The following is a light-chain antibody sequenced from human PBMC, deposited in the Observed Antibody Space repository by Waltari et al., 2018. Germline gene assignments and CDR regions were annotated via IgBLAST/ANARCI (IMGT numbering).Light chain of an antibody. J-gene: IGKJ4*01. CDR2: SAS. Sequence: DIQMTQSPSSLSASLGARVTITCRASQGISNYLAWYQHKPGEVPKVLIYSASTLQSGVPSRFSGSYSGTEFTLTISSLQPEDVATYYCQKYNSVPLTFGGGTKVEIK. CDR3: QKYNSVPLT. CDR1: QGISNY. V-gene: IGKV1-27*01.